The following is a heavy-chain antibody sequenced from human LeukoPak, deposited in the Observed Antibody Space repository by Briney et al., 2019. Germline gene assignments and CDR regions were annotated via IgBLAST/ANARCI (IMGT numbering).Heavy chain of an antibody. CDR2: IKQDGSEK. CDR3: ARGVGATTFFFDY. V-gene: IGHV3-7*01. CDR1: GFTFSSYW. D-gene: IGHD1-26*01. Sequence: PGGSLRLSCAASGFTFSSYWMSWVRQAPGKGREWVANIKQDGSEKTYLDSVKGPFTISRDNTKNSLYLQMDSLRAEDTAVYYCARGVGATTFFFDYWGQGTLVTVSS. J-gene: IGHJ4*02.